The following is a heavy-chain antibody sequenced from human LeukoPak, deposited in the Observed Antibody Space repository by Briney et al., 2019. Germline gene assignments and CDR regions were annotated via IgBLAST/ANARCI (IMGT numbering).Heavy chain of an antibody. J-gene: IGHJ3*02. CDR2: ISYDGSNK. CDR1: GFTFSSYG. V-gene: IGHV3-30*03. Sequence: PGRSLRLSCAASGFTFSSYGMHWVRQAPGKGLEWVAVISYDGSNKYYADSVKGRFTISRDNSKNTLYLQMNSLRAEDTAVYYCEGHQLRFLEWHPDAFDIWGQGTMVTVSS. D-gene: IGHD3-3*01. CDR3: EGHQLRFLEWHPDAFDI.